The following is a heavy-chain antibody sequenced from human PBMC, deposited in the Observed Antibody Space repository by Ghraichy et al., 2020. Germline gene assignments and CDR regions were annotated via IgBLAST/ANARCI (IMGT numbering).Heavy chain of an antibody. J-gene: IGHJ4*02. V-gene: IGHV3-48*02. D-gene: IGHD6-13*01. CDR1: GFTFSSYS. Sequence: GGSLRLSCAASGFTFSSYSMNWVRQAPGKGLEWVSYISSGSSTIYYADSVKGRFTISRDNAKNSLYLQMNSLRDEDTAVYYCAREGDSSSWYSRGYFDYWGQGTLVTVSS. CDR3: AREGDSSSWYSRGYFDY. CDR2: ISSGSSTI.